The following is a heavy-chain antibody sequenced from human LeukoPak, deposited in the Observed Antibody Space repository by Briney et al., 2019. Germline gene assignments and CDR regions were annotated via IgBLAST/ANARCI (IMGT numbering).Heavy chain of an antibody. CDR1: GFAFSTYA. V-gene: IGHV3-30-3*01. Sequence: GRSLRLSCAASGFAFSTYAMHWVRQAPGKGLEWLAVISFDGNTKYYADSAKGRFTISRDNSRNTLYVQISSLRVEDTAVYYCAKDTDSSGLGAFDIWGQGTMVTVSS. J-gene: IGHJ3*02. CDR2: ISFDGNTK. CDR3: AKDTDSSGLGAFDI. D-gene: IGHD3-22*01.